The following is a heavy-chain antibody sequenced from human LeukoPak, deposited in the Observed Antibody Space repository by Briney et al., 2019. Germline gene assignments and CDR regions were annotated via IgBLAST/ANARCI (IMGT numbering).Heavy chain of an antibody. D-gene: IGHD2-21*01. CDR3: AKDPHIARGDYYYMDV. CDR1: GFTFSSYG. Sequence: GGSLRLSCAASGFTFSSYGMHWVRQAPGKGLEWVAFIRYDGSNKYYADSVKGRFTISRDNSKNTLYLQMNSLRAEDTAVYYCAKDPHIARGDYYYMDVWGKGTTVTVSS. CDR2: IRYDGSNK. V-gene: IGHV3-30*02. J-gene: IGHJ6*03.